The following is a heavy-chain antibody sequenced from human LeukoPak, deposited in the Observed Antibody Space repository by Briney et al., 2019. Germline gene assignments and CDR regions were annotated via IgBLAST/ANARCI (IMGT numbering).Heavy chain of an antibody. V-gene: IGHV3-33*01. J-gene: IGHJ4*02. CDR3: ARDRYDILTGYYMYFDY. D-gene: IGHD3-9*01. CDR1: GFSFSSYG. CDR2: IWYDGSNK. Sequence: GGSLRLSCAASGFSFSSYGMHWVRQAPGKGLEWVAVIWYDGSNKYYADSVKGRFTISRDNSKNTLFLQMNSLRAQDTAVYYCARDRYDILTGYYMYFDYWGQGSLVTVSS.